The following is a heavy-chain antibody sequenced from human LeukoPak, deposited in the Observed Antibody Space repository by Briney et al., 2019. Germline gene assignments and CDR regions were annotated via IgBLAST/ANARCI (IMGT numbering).Heavy chain of an antibody. CDR3: ARLYKKSQPLSYCSGGSCYSYNFDY. CDR2: INHSGST. Sequence: SETLSLTCAVYGGSFSGYYWSWIRQPPGKGLEWIGEINHSGSTNYNPSLKSRVTISVDTSKNQFSLKLSSVTAADTAVYYCARLYKKSQPLSYCSGGSCYSYNFDYWGQGTLVTVSS. CDR1: GGSFSGYY. V-gene: IGHV4-34*01. J-gene: IGHJ4*02. D-gene: IGHD2-15*01.